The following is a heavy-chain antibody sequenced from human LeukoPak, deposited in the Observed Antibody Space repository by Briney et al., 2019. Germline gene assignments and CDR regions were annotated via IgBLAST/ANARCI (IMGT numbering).Heavy chain of an antibody. CDR3: ARDQQLVLSGPHRFPYYYGMDV. CDR2: ISSSSSYI. CDR1: GFTFSSYS. J-gene: IGHJ6*02. V-gene: IGHV3-21*01. Sequence: GGSLRLSCAASGFTFSSYSMNWVRQAPGKGLEWVSSISSSSSYIYYADSVKGRFTISRDNAKNSLYLQMNSLRAEDTAVYYCARDQQLVLSGPHRFPYYYGMDVWGQGTTVTVSS. D-gene: IGHD6-13*01.